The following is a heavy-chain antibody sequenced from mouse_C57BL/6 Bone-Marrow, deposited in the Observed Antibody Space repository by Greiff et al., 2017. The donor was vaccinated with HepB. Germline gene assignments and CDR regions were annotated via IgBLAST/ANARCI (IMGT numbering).Heavy chain of an antibody. V-gene: IGHV1-84*01. CDR1: GYTFTDYY. Sequence: QLQESGPELVKPGASVKISCKASGYTFTDYYINWVKQRPGQGLEWIGWIYPGSGNTKYNEKFKGKATLTVDTSSSTAYMQLSSLTSEDSAVYFCAREGYGSSYLYWYFDVWGTGTTVTVSS. CDR2: IYPGSGNT. D-gene: IGHD1-1*01. CDR3: AREGYGSSYLYWYFDV. J-gene: IGHJ1*03.